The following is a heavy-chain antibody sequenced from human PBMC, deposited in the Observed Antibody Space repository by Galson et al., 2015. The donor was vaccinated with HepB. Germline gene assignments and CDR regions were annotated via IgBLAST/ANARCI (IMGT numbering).Heavy chain of an antibody. Sequence: SLRLSCAASGFRFSDSWMNWVRQAPGKGLEWVAIVNHDGSQKNYVDSVKGRFTISRDNAKNSLYLQMNGLRAEDTAVYYCATNRGYYAADYWGQGTLVTVSS. V-gene: IGHV3-7*03. D-gene: IGHD1-26*01. CDR1: GFRFSDSW. J-gene: IGHJ4*02. CDR3: ATNRGYYAADY. CDR2: VNHDGSQK.